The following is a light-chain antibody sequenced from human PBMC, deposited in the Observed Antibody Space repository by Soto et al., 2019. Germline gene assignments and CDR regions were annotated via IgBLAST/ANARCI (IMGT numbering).Light chain of an antibody. Sequence: DILMTHSPYSLAVSLGESSTINCKSSQIFLYSSNNKNYLAWYQQKPGQHPKLLIYWASTRESGVPDRFTGSGSGTDFTLNIRSLQAEDVALYYCKQYYHNHTWKFGKATXVEIK. J-gene: IGKJ1*01. V-gene: IGKV4-1*01. CDR2: WAS. CDR1: QIFLYSSNNKNY. CDR3: KQYYHNHTWK.